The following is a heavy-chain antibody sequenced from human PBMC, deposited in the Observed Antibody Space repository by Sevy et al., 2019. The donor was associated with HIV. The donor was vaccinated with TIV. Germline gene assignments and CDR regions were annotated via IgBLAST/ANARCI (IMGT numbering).Heavy chain of an antibody. CDR1: GGSISSYY. V-gene: IGHV4-59*01. J-gene: IGHJ6*02. CDR2: IYYSGST. D-gene: IGHD3-10*01. Sequence: SETLSLTCTVSGGSISSYYWSWIRQPPGKGLEWIGYIYYSGSTNYNPSLKSRLTISVDTSKNQFSLKLSSVTAADTAVYYCARTDTGEYYYGMDVWGQGTTVTVSS. CDR3: ARTDTGEYYYGMDV.